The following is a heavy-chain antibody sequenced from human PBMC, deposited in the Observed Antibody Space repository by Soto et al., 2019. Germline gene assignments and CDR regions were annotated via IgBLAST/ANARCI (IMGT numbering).Heavy chain of an antibody. V-gene: IGHV3-23*01. CDR3: ARAYYYDSSGPGAFDI. J-gene: IGHJ3*02. D-gene: IGHD3-22*01. CDR1: GFTFSSYA. Sequence: PGGSLRLSCAASGFTFSSYAMSWVRQAPGKGLEWVSAISGSGGNTYYADSVNGRFTISRENAKNSLYLQMNSLRAGDTAVYYCARAYYYDSSGPGAFDIWGQGTMVTVSS. CDR2: ISGSGGNT.